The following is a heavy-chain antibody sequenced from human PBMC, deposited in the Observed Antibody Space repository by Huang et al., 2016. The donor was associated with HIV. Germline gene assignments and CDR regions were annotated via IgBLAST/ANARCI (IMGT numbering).Heavy chain of an antibody. D-gene: IGHD3-22*01. V-gene: IGHV1-18*01. Sequence: QVQLVQSGAEVKQPGASVKVSCKASGYTFTSYGISWVRQGPGQVLEWMGGISAYNGNTKYAQKRQGRVTMTTDTSTTTAYIELRSLRSDDTAVYYCARDPRYYYDTSGYPPDAFDIWGQGTMVTVSS. CDR2: ISAYNGNT. CDR1: GYTFTSYG. J-gene: IGHJ3*02. CDR3: ARDPRYYYDTSGYPPDAFDI.